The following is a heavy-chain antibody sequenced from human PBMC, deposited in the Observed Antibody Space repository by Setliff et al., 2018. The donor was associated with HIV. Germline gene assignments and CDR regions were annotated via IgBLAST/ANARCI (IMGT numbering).Heavy chain of an antibody. Sequence: GSLRLSCAASGFTFSRYWMSWVRQAPGKGLEWVANIKQDGSEKYYVDSVKGRFTISRDNAKNSLYLQMNSLRAEDTAVYYCARARKGDWKLEYWGQGALVTVSS. CDR2: IKQDGSEK. V-gene: IGHV3-7*01. CDR1: GFTFSRYW. CDR3: ARARKGDWKLEY. D-gene: IGHD1-1*01. J-gene: IGHJ4*02.